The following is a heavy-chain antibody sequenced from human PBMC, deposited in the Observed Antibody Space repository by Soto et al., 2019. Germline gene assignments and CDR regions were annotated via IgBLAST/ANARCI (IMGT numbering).Heavy chain of an antibody. CDR1: RGTFSSHA. Sequence: QVQLVQSGAEVKKPGSSVKVSCKASRGTFSSHAVSWVRQAPGQGLEWMGGLIPIFGTATYAQKFQGRITMTADESTSTAYMELSSLRSDDTAVYYCSSDYYDSSGYSDYWGQGTLVTVSS. D-gene: IGHD3-22*01. J-gene: IGHJ4*02. V-gene: IGHV1-69*12. CDR3: SSDYYDSSGYSDY. CDR2: LIPIFGTA.